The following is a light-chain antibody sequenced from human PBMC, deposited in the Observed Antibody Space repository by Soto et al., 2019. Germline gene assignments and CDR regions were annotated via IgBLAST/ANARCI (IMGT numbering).Light chain of an antibody. Sequence: QSALTQPASVSGSPGQSITISCTGTSSDVGGYKFVSWYQQHPGKAPKLMIYEVSNRPSGVSSRFSGSKSGNTAPLTISGLQAEDEADYYCGSYTGSIYVFGPGTKVTVL. CDR1: SSDVGGYKF. V-gene: IGLV2-14*01. J-gene: IGLJ1*01. CDR3: GSYTGSIYV. CDR2: EVS.